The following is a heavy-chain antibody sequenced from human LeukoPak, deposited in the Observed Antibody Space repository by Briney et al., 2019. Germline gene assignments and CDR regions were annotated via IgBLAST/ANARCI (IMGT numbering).Heavy chain of an antibody. Sequence: PGGSLRLSCAASEFSVGSNYMTWVRQAPGKGLEWVSLIYSGGSTYYADSVKGRFTISRDNSKNTLYLQMNSLRAEDTAVCYCAKGGGYEAQYYYYYLDVWGKGTTVTISS. J-gene: IGHJ6*03. V-gene: IGHV3-66*01. CDR3: AKGGGYEAQYYYYYLDV. D-gene: IGHD5-12*01. CDR1: EFSVGSNY. CDR2: IYSGGST.